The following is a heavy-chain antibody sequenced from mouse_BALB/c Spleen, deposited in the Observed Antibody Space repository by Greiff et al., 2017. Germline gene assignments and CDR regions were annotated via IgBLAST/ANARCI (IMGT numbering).Heavy chain of an antibody. Sequence: ESGPGLVKPSQSLSLTCSVTGYSITSGYYWNWIRQFPGNKLEWMGYISYDGSNNYNPSLKNRISITRDTSKNQFFLKLNSVTTEDTATYYCARETDYYGSSPWYFDVWGAGTTVTVSS. J-gene: IGHJ1*01. D-gene: IGHD1-1*01. CDR1: GYSITSGYY. CDR2: ISYDGSN. CDR3: ARETDYYGSSPWYFDV. V-gene: IGHV3-6*02.